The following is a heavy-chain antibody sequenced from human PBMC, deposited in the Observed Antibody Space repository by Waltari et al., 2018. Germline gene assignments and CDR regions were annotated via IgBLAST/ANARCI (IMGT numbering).Heavy chain of an antibody. J-gene: IGHJ6*03. CDR2: IDYSGST. CDR3: ARDSPQGGPSGYYMDV. D-gene: IGHD2-15*01. CDR1: GGSISSYY. Sequence: QVQLQESGPGLVKPSETLSLTCTVSGGSISSYYWSWIRQPRGKGLEWLGYIDYSGSTNYNPSRKRRVTISVDTSKNQFALKLSSVTAADTAVYYCARDSPQGGPSGYYMDVWGKGTTVTVSS. V-gene: IGHV4-59*13.